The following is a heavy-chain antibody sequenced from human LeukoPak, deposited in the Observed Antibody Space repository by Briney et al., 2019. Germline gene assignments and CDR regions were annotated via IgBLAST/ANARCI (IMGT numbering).Heavy chain of an antibody. CDR1: GFTFSSYA. V-gene: IGHV3-23*01. Sequence: HPGGSLRLSCAASGFTFSSYAMSWVRQAPGKGLEWVSGISGSGGSTYYADSVKGRFTISRDNSKNTLYLQMNGLRAEDTAVYYCAKDHGIAAAGLLDYWGQGTLVTVSS. CDR3: AKDHGIAAAGLLDY. J-gene: IGHJ4*02. D-gene: IGHD6-13*01. CDR2: ISGSGGST.